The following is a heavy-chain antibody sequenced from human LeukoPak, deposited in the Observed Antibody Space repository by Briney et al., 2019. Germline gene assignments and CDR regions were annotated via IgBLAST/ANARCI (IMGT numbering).Heavy chain of an antibody. D-gene: IGHD3-3*01. Sequence: GGSLRLSCAASGFTFSSYAMSWVRQASGKGLEWVANIKQDGSEKYYVDSVKGRFTISRDNAKNSLYLQMNSLRAEDTAVYYCASLYYDFWSGYPDYWGQGTLVTVSS. J-gene: IGHJ4*02. V-gene: IGHV3-7*01. CDR3: ASLYYDFWSGYPDY. CDR2: IKQDGSEK. CDR1: GFTFSSYA.